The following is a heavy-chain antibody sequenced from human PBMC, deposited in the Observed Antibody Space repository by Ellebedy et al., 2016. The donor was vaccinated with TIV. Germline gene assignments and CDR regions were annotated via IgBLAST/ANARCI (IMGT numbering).Heavy chain of an antibody. D-gene: IGHD3-22*01. CDR2: ISYAGSNK. CDR1: GFIFSSYA. CDR3: ARDRDSYDNSGYLAY. V-gene: IGHV3-30-3*01. J-gene: IGHJ4*02. Sequence: GESLKISCAASGFIFSSYAMHWVRQAPGKGLEWVAVISYAGSNKDYADSVKGRFTISRDNSKNTLYLQMNSLRAEDTAVYYCARDRDSYDNSGYLAYWGQGTPVTVSS.